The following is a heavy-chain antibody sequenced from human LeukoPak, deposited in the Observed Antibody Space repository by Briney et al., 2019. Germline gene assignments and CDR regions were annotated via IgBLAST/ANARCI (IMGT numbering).Heavy chain of an antibody. J-gene: IGHJ3*02. D-gene: IGHD6-19*01. Sequence: PGGSLRLSCAASGFTFSDYYMSWIRQAPGKGLEWLSRINNDGVSTSYADSVKGRFTISRDNSKNTVYMQMNSLRAEDTAVYYCAKYGNSGWNDALDIWGQGTMVTVSS. V-gene: IGHV3-23*01. CDR3: AKYGNSGWNDALDI. CDR1: GFTFSDYY. CDR2: INNDGVST.